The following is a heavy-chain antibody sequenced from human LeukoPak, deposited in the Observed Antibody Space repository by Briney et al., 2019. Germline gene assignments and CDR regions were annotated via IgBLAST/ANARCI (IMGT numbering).Heavy chain of an antibody. CDR1: GHTFTSYY. D-gene: IGHD4-17*01. V-gene: IGHV1-46*01. CDR2: INPSGGST. CDR3: ARDMTTVTTSFEAFDI. J-gene: IGHJ3*02. Sequence: ASVTVSCKASGHTFTSYYMHWVRQAPGQGLEWMGIINPSGGSTSYAQKFQGRVTMTRDTSTSTVYMELSSLRSEDTAVYYCARDMTTVTTSFEAFDIWGQGTMVTVSS.